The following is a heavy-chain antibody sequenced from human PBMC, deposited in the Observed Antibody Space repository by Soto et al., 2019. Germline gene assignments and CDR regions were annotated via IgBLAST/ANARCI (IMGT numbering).Heavy chain of an antibody. D-gene: IGHD2-2*01. Sequence: GGSLRLSCAASGFTFSSYWMSWVRQAPGKGLEWVANIKQDGSEKYDVDSVKGRFTISRDNAKNSLYLQMNSLRAEDTAVYYCARDSCSSTSCPQKDAFDIWGQGTMVTVSS. V-gene: IGHV3-7*01. CDR1: GFTFSSYW. J-gene: IGHJ3*02. CDR3: ARDSCSSTSCPQKDAFDI. CDR2: IKQDGSEK.